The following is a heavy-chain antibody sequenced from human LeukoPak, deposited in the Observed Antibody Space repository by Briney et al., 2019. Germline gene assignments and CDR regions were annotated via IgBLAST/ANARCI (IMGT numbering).Heavy chain of an antibody. Sequence: ASVKVSCKASGYTFTSYGISWVRQAPGQGLEWMGWISAYNGNTSYAQKFQGRVTMTRDMSTSTVYMELSSLRSEDTAVYYCARGRDYPKVPIGYWGQGTLVTVSS. CDR3: ARGRDYPKVPIGY. J-gene: IGHJ4*02. CDR2: ISAYNGNT. D-gene: IGHD4-17*01. CDR1: GYTFTSYG. V-gene: IGHV1-18*01.